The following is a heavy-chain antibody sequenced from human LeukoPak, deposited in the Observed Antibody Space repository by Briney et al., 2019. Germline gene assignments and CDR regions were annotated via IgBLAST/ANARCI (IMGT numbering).Heavy chain of an antibody. D-gene: IGHD1-26*01. Sequence: PSETLSLACAVYGGSFSGYYWGWIRQPPGKGLEWIGEINHSGSTNYNPSLKSRVTISVDTSKNQFSLKLSSVTAADTAVYYCARGTLLVLWGQGTLVTVSS. V-gene: IGHV4-34*01. CDR3: ARGTLLVL. CDR1: GGSFSGYY. J-gene: IGHJ4*02. CDR2: INHSGST.